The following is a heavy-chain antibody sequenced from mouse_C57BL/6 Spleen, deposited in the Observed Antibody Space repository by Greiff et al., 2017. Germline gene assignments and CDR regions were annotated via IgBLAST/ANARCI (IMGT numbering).Heavy chain of an antibody. CDR3: AITTVAPYYAMDY. CDR2: ISYDGSN. D-gene: IGHD1-1*01. CDR1: GYSITSGYY. J-gene: IGHJ4*01. V-gene: IGHV3-6*01. Sequence: EVKLQESGPGLVKPSQSLSLTCSVTGYSITSGYYWNWIRQFPGNKLEWMGYISYDGSNNYNPSLKNRISITRDTSKNQFFLKLNSVTTEDTATYYCAITTVAPYYAMDYWGQGTSVTVSS.